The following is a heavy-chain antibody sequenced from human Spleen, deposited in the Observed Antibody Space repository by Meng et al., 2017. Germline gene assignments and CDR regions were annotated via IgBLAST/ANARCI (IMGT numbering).Heavy chain of an antibody. CDR3: ARGAAVAGTVDY. Sequence: QGHLVEAWGGVKKPGASVKVSCKTSGYTFTAYYMHWVRQAPGQGLEWMGWINPNSGGTSYAENFQGRVTMTGDTSISTAYMDLSRLKSDDTAVYYCARGAAVAGTVDYWGQGTLVTVSS. J-gene: IGHJ4*02. CDR2: INPNSGGT. CDR1: GYTFTAYY. D-gene: IGHD6-19*01. V-gene: IGHV1-2*02.